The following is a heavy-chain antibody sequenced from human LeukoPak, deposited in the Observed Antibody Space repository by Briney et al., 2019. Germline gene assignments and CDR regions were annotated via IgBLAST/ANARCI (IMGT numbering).Heavy chain of an antibody. CDR1: GYTFTGYY. CDR2: INPNSGGT. J-gene: IGHJ6*03. D-gene: IGHD3-3*01. CDR3: ARDYERLSNHRDYYYYYMDV. Sequence: ASVKVSCKASGYTFTGYYMHWVRQAPGQGLEWMGWINPNSGGTNYAQKFQGRVTMTRDTSISTAYMELSRLRSDDTAVYYCARDYERLSNHRDYYYYYMDVWGKGTTVTVSS. V-gene: IGHV1-2*02.